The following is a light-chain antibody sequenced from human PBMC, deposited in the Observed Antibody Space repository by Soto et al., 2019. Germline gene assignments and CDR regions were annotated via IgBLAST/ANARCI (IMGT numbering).Light chain of an antibody. Sequence: EVVLTQSPGTLSLSPGKRATLCCRASQSVSNNYLAWYQQKPGQAPRLLIYGASNRATGIPDRFSGSGSGTDFTLTISRLEPEDFAVYYCQQYGSSGTFGQGTKVDI. CDR1: QSVSNNY. CDR2: GAS. J-gene: IGKJ1*01. CDR3: QQYGSSGT. V-gene: IGKV3-20*01.